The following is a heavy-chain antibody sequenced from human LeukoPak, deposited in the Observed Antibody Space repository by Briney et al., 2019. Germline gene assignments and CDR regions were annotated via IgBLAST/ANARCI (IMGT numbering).Heavy chain of an antibody. J-gene: IGHJ4*02. CDR3: ARDSEWLSKNFDY. D-gene: IGHD3-3*01. Sequence: PGGSLRLSCTASGFTFSDYSMNWVRQAPGKGLEWVSSISSSSSYIYYADSVKGRFTISRDNAKNSLYLQMNSLRAEDTAVYYCARDSEWLSKNFDYWGQGTLVTVSS. CDR1: GFTFSDYS. V-gene: IGHV3-21*01. CDR2: ISSSSSYI.